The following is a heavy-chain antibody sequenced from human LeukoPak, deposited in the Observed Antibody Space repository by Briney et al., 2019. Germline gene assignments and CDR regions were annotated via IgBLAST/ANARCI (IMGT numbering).Heavy chain of an antibody. Sequence: GGSLRLSCAASGFTFSSYEMNWVRQAPGKVLEWVSYISRSGSTRTYADSVKGRFTISRDNAQNSLYLEMNSLRAEDTAVYYCAREIVSAVAGNFDYWGQGTLVTVSS. CDR3: AREIVSAVAGNFDY. V-gene: IGHV3-48*03. D-gene: IGHD6-19*01. CDR1: GFTFSSYE. CDR2: ISRSGSTR. J-gene: IGHJ4*02.